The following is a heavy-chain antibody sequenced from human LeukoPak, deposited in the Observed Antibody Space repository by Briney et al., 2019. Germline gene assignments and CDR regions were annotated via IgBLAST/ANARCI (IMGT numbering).Heavy chain of an antibody. CDR1: GFTFSSYS. CDR2: ISSSSSYI. D-gene: IGHD3-16*01. V-gene: IGHV3-21*01. J-gene: IGHJ3*02. Sequence: GGSLRLSCAASGFTFSSYSMNWVRQAPGKGLEWVSSISSSSSYIYYADSVKGRFTISRDNAKNSLYLQMNSLRAEDTAVYYCARAPAYDPNAFDIWGQGTMVTVSS. CDR3: ARAPAYDPNAFDI.